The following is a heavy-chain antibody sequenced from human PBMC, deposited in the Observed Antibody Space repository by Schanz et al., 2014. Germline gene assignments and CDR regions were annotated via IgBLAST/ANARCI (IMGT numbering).Heavy chain of an antibody. CDR2: ISSNGGST. CDR1: GFTFSDYY. Sequence: VQLVESGGGVVQPGGSLRLSCAASGFTFSDYYMSWIRQAPGKGLEYVSVISSNGGSTDFADSVKGRFTISRDNSRNTVYLQMSSLRAEDTAVYYCVKDDRGDVVVVAANYWGQGAQVIVSS. J-gene: IGHJ4*02. CDR3: VKDDRGDVVVVAANY. D-gene: IGHD2-15*01. V-gene: IGHV3-64D*06.